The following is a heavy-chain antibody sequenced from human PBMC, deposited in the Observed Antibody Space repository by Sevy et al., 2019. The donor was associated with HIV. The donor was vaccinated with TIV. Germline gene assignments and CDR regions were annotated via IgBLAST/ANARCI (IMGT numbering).Heavy chain of an antibody. CDR2: ISSSGSTI. Sequence: GGSLRLSCAASGFTFSSYEMNWVRQAPGKGLEWVSYISSSGSTIYYADSVKGRFTISRDNAKNSLYLQMNSLRAEDTAVYYCARVRSGSYSLPKTDVYYFDYWGQGTLVTVSS. J-gene: IGHJ4*02. D-gene: IGHD1-26*01. CDR1: GFTFSSYE. V-gene: IGHV3-48*03. CDR3: ARVRSGSYSLPKTDVYYFDY.